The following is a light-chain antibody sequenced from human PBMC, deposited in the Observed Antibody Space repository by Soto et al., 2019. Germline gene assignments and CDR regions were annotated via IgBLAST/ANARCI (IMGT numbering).Light chain of an antibody. CDR1: QSVSSSY. CDR3: QQYGSSPPWT. V-gene: IGKV3-20*01. Sequence: EIVLTQSPGTLSLSPGERATLSCRASQSVSSSYLAWYQQKPCQAPRLLIYGASSRATGIPDRFSGSGSGTDFTLTISILEPEDFAVYYCQQYGSSPPWTFGQGTKVEIK. J-gene: IGKJ1*01. CDR2: GAS.